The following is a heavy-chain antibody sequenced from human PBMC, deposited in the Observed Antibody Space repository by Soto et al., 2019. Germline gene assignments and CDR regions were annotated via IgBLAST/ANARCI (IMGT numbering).Heavy chain of an antibody. CDR2: ISAYNGNT. J-gene: IGHJ5*02. D-gene: IGHD3-22*01. CDR1: GYTFTSYG. V-gene: IGHV1-18*04. CDR3: ARAPIVVVNVRWFDP. Sequence: ASVKVSCKASGYTFTSYGISWVRQAPGQGLEWMGRISAYNGNTNYAQKLQGRVTMTTDTSTSTAYMELRSLRSDDTAVYYCARAPIVVVNVRWFDPWGQGTLVTVSS.